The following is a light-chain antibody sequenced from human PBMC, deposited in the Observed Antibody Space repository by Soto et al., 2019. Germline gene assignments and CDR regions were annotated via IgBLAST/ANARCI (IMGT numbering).Light chain of an antibody. Sequence: EIVMTQSPATLSVSPGERATLSCRASQSVSSYLAWYQQKPGQAPRLLIYDASTRATGIPVRFSGSGSGTEXTXTIXXXXXEDXXVYYCQQNKDWPGTFGXGXKVEIK. CDR2: DAS. V-gene: IGKV3-15*01. J-gene: IGKJ1*01. CDR1: QSVSSY. CDR3: QQNKDWPGT.